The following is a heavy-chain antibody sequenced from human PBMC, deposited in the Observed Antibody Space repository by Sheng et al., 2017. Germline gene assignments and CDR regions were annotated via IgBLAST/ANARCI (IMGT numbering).Heavy chain of an antibody. Sequence: EVQLVESGGGLVQPGGSLRLSCAGSGFNFSTYAMSWVRQAPGRGLEWVSRINNDGSSTTYAESVRGRFAISRDNAKNTLFLQMNSLTPEDTAVYYCVRAGNFYFYYMDVWGQGTTVTVSS. V-gene: IGHV3-74*03. J-gene: IGHJ6*03. CDR2: INNDGSST. CDR3: VRAGNFYFYYMDV. CDR1: GFNFSTYA.